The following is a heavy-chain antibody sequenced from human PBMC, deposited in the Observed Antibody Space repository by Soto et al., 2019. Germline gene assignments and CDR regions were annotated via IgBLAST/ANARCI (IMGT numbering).Heavy chain of an antibody. V-gene: IGHV1-69*02. D-gene: IGHD6-13*01. CDR1: GGTFSSYT. CDR3: ARLGAAAVAYSWFDP. Sequence: SGKVCCKASGGTFSSYTISWVRQAPGQGLEWMGRIIPILGIANYAQKFQGRVAITADKSTSTAYMELSSLRSEDTAVYYCARLGAAAVAYSWFDPWGKGTLVTVSS. J-gene: IGHJ5*02. CDR2: IIPILGIA.